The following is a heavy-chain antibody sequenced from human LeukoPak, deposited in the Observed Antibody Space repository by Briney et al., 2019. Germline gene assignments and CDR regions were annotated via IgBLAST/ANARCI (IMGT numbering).Heavy chain of an antibody. CDR1: GGSISSYY. D-gene: IGHD2-15*01. Sequence: PSETPSLTCTVSGGSISSYYWSWIRQPPGKGLEWIGYIYYSGSTNYNPSLKSRVTISVDTSKNQFSLKLSSVTAADTAVYYCARTTEGYCRGRSCYSYYYYMDVWGKGTTVTVSS. CDR3: ARTTEGYCRGRSCYSYYYYMDV. V-gene: IGHV4-59*01. J-gene: IGHJ6*03. CDR2: IYYSGST.